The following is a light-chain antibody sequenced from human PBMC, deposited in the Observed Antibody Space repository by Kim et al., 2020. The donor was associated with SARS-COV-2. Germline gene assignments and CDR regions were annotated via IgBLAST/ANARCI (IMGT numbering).Light chain of an antibody. CDR2: GAS. Sequence: EIVLTQSPGTLSLSPGERATLSRRASQNVSSNFLTWYQQKPGQAPRLLIFGASSRATGIPDRFSGSGSGTDFTLTISRLEPEDFAVYYCQQYDTSLFTFGPGTKVDIK. CDR1: QNVSSNF. J-gene: IGKJ3*01. CDR3: QQYDTSLFT. V-gene: IGKV3-20*01.